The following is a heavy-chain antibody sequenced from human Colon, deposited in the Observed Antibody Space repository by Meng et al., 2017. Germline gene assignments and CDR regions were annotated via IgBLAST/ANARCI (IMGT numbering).Heavy chain of an antibody. Sequence: GQLTQWGAGLLKPSETLSLTCDVYGGSFSCYYWSWIRQPPGKGQEWMGERNHNGSTNYNSSPKSRVTISVDTSKNQFPLKLSSVTAADTAVYYCARGRYSGYLPWGQGTLVTVSS. CDR2: RNHNGST. D-gene: IGHD5-12*01. V-gene: IGHV4-34*01. J-gene: IGHJ5*02. CDR3: ARGRYSGYLP. CDR1: GGSFSCYY.